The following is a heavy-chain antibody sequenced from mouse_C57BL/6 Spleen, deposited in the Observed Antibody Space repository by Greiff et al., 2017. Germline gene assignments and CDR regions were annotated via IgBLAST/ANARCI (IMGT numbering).Heavy chain of an antibody. V-gene: IGHV5-15*01. Sequence: AQLKQSGGGLVQPGGSLKLSCAASGFTFSDYGMAWVRQAPRKGPEWVAFISNLAYSIYYADTVTGRFTISRENAKNTLYLEMSSLRSEDTAMYYCARQYDGYFFDYWGQGTTLTVSS. CDR2: ISNLAYSI. D-gene: IGHD2-3*01. CDR3: ARQYDGYFFDY. J-gene: IGHJ2*01. CDR1: GFTFSDYG.